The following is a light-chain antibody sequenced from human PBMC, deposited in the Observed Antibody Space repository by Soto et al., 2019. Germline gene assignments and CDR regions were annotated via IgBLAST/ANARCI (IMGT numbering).Light chain of an antibody. CDR2: END. V-gene: IGLV1-51*02. Sequence: QSVLTHPPSVSAAPGQKVTISCSGSSSNTGNNYVSWYQQLPGTAPKLLIYENDKRPSGIPDRFSGSKSGTSATLGITGLQTGDEADYYCATWDSSLSAGLFGTGTKVTVL. CDR1: SSNTGNNY. J-gene: IGLJ1*01. CDR3: ATWDSSLSAGL.